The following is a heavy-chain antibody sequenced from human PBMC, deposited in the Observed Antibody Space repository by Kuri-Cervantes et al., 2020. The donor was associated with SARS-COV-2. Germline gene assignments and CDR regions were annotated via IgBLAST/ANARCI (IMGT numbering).Heavy chain of an antibody. CDR2: IRSKAYGGTT. J-gene: IGHJ4*02. CDR3: TTLIDY. Sequence: GESLKISCTASGFTFGDYAMSWVRQAPGKGLEWVGFIRSKAYGGTTEYAASVKGRFTISRDDSKNMAYLQMHSLKTEDTAVYYCTTLIDYWGQGALVTVSS. CDR1: GFTFGDYA. V-gene: IGHV3-49*04.